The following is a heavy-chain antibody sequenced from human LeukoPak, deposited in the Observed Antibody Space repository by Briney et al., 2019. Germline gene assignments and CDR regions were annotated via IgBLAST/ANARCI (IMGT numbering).Heavy chain of an antibody. D-gene: IGHD5-24*01. V-gene: IGHV3-74*01. Sequence: VRQXPGKGLVWVSRINNDESRTSYADSVKGRFTISRDNAKNTLYLQMDSLRVDDTAVYYCGRGEMAILYWGQGTLVTVSS. CDR2: INNDESRT. J-gene: IGHJ4*02. CDR3: GRGEMAILY.